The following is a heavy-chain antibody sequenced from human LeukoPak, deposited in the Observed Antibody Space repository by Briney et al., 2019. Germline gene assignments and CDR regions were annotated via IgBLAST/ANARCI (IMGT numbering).Heavy chain of an antibody. D-gene: IGHD1-7*01. CDR2: IRYDGSNK. V-gene: IGHV3-30*02. Sequence: GGSLRLSCAASGFTFSSYGMHWVRQAPGKGLEWVAFIRYDGSNKYYADSVKGRFTISRDNSKNTLYLQMNSLRAEDTAVYYCARGITGTRENAFDIWGQGTMVTVSS. CDR3: ARGITGTRENAFDI. J-gene: IGHJ3*02. CDR1: GFTFSSYG.